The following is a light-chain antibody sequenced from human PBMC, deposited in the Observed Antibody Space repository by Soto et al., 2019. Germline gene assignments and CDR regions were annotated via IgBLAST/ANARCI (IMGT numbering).Light chain of an antibody. CDR2: GAS. V-gene: IGKV3-20*01. CDR1: QSVSSSY. J-gene: IGKJ5*01. CDR3: QQYGSSPPNT. Sequence: IVLTQSPCTLSLSPGERATLSCRASQSVSSSYLAWYQQKPGQAPRLLIYGASSRATGIPDRFSGSGSGTDFTLTISRLEPEDFAVYYSQQYGSSPPNTFGQGTRLEIK.